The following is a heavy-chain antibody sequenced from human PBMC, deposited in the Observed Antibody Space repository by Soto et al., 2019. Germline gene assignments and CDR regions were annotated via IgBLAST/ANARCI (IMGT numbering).Heavy chain of an antibody. J-gene: IGHJ1*01. CDR3: ARDTDYYDSSGYYRGHYFQH. Sequence: GTSVKPSCKAPVYTFTGHYMRWVRQAPGQGLEWMGWINPNSGGTNYAQKFQGWVTMTRDTSISTAYMELNSLRDEDTAVYYCARDTDYYDSSGYYRGHYFQHWGQGTLVTVSS. CDR2: INPNSGGT. CDR1: VYTFTGHY. V-gene: IGHV1-2*04. D-gene: IGHD3-22*01.